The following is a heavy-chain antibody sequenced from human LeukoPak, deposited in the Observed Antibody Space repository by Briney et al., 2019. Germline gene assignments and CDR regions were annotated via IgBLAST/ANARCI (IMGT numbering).Heavy chain of an antibody. Sequence: PAGSLRLTCAASGFTFSSYAMCWGRQPPRKGLEWVLGTSGSGTSTYYTDSVKGRFTISRDNSKNTLYLQMISLTAAATAVYSCCKYHAGLREFDSWGKGNLVSVSS. CDR3: CKYHAGLREFDS. CDR2: TSGSGTST. V-gene: IGHV3-23*01. J-gene: IGHJ4*02. CDR1: GFTFSSYA. D-gene: IGHD2/OR15-2a*01.